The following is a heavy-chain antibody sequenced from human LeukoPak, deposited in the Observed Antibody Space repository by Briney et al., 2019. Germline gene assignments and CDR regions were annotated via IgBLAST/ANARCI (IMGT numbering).Heavy chain of an antibody. D-gene: IGHD2-15*01. V-gene: IGHV4-30-2*01. CDR2: IYHSGST. Sequence: SDTLTHTRTRKGGSNSNGGYPWSWLRQPTEKGLEWIGYIYHSGSTYYNPSLKSRVTISVDRSKNQFSLKLSPVTAADTAVYYCARAGYCSGVSCYSAVPGKYWGQGALVTVSS. CDR3: ARAGYCSGVSCYSAVPGKY. J-gene: IGHJ4*02. CDR1: GGSNSNGGYP.